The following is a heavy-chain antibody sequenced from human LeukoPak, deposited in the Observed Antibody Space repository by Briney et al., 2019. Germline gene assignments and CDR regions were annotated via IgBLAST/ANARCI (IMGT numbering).Heavy chain of an antibody. J-gene: IGHJ4*02. Sequence: SETLSLTCTVSGGSISKNSYFWNWIRQPAGKGLEWLGRVYNDGDTKYNPSLKSRLTISVDTSKNEFYLKLSSVTAADTAVYYCARDGVNYYDISGYDIWGRGTLVTVSS. CDR2: VYNDGDT. D-gene: IGHD3-22*01. CDR3: ARDGVNYYDISGYDI. CDR1: GGSISKNSYF. V-gene: IGHV4-61*10.